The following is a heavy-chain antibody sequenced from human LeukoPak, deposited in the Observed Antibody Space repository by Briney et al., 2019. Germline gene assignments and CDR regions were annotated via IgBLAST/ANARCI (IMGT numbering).Heavy chain of an antibody. CDR1: GYTFSNYD. V-gene: IGHV1-8*02. CDR2: MNPYSANT. Sequence: ASVKVSCKASGYTFSNYDIHWVRQATGQGLEWMGWMNPYSANTGYAQNFQGRVTMTRDTSISTAYMDLNRLRSDDTAVYYCASGDYGDPPLNYWGQGTLVTVSS. D-gene: IGHD4-17*01. J-gene: IGHJ4*02. CDR3: ASGDYGDPPLNY.